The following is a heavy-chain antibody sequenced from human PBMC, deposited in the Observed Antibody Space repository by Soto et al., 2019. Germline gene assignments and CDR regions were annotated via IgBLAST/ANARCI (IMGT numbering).Heavy chain of an antibody. J-gene: IGHJ4*02. V-gene: IGHV4-4*08. CDR2: IYARGSG. CDR1: GGSISSYY. Sequence: QVQLQESGPGLVKSSETLSLTCTVSGGSISSYYWSWIRQSPEKGLEHIGYIYARGSGNYNPSLKSRVTMSVDTSKNQFSLELISLTVADTAVYYCAGVRGVAYFDYWGQGTPVTVSS. D-gene: IGHD3-10*01. CDR3: AGVRGVAYFDY.